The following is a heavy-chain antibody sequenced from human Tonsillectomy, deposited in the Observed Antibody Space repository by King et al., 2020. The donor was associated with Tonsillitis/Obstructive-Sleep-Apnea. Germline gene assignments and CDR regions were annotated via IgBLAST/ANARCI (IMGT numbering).Heavy chain of an antibody. CDR3: ARPTRGYSYGYSFDY. CDR1: GFTFSSYA. D-gene: IGHD5-18*01. J-gene: IGHJ4*02. CDR2: ISYDGSNK. Sequence: VQLVESGGGVVQPGRSLRLSCAASGFTFSSYAMHWVRQDPGKGLEWVAVISYDGSNKYYADSVKGRFTISRDNSKNTLYLQMNSLRAEDTAVYYCARPTRGYSYGYSFDYWGQGTLVTVSS. V-gene: IGHV3-30*04.